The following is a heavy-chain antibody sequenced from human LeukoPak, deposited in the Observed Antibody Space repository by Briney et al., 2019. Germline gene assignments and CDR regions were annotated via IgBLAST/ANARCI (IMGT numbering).Heavy chain of an antibody. V-gene: IGHV3-23*01. J-gene: IGHJ4*02. CDR3: AKDQDYDSSGYYEDY. CDR2: ISGSGGST. D-gene: IGHD3-22*01. Sequence: GGSLRLSCAASGFTFSSYAMSWVRQAPGKGLEWVSAISGSGGSTYYADSVKGRFTISRDNSKNTLYLQMNSLRAEDTAVYYCAKDQDYDSSGYYEDYWGQGTLVTVSS. CDR1: GFTFSSYA.